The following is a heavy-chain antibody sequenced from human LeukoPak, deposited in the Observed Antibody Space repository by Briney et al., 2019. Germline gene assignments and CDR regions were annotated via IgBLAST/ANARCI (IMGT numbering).Heavy chain of an antibody. CDR3: ARATYYYYMDV. V-gene: IGHV3-11*01. Sequence: PGGSLRLSCAASGFTFSDYYMSWIRQAPGKGLEWVSSISGSDGTIYYADSVRGRFTISRDNAKHSLYLQMNSLRAEDSAMYYCARATYYYYMDVWGKGTTVTISS. CDR1: GFTFSDYY. CDR2: ISGSDGTI. J-gene: IGHJ6*03.